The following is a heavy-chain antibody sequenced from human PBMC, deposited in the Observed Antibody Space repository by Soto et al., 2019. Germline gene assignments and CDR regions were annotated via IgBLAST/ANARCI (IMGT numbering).Heavy chain of an antibody. CDR3: EKPPYSYGDSGHY. D-gene: IGHD4-17*01. J-gene: IGHJ4*02. Sequence: EVQLLESGGGLVQPGGSLRLSCAASGFTFSSYAMSWVRQAPGKGLEWVSAISGSGGSTYYAVSVKGRFTISRDNSKNTLYLQMNSLRAEDTAVYYCEKPPYSYGDSGHYWGQGTLVTVSS. V-gene: IGHV3-23*01. CDR2: ISGSGGST. CDR1: GFTFSSYA.